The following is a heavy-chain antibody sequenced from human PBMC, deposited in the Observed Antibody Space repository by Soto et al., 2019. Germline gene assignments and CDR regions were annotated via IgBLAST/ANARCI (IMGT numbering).Heavy chain of an antibody. J-gene: IGHJ6*02. D-gene: IGHD2-2*01. CDR3: ARAYTGQLPRRGDYYYALDV. V-gene: IGHV3-13*05. Sequence: QLVESGGCLTQAGGSLRLSCVGSGFFFNNYDMHWVRQVRGKGLEWVSAIGAADDPYYSVSVKGRFIVSRDNAQKSLYLQTNTRRAADTAVYFCARAYTGQLPRRGDYYYALDVWGRGTTVTVSS. CDR1: GFFFNNYD. CDR2: IGAADDP.